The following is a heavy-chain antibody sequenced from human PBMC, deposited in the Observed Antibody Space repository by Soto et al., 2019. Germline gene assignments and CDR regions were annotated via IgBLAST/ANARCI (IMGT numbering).Heavy chain of an antibody. Sequence: QVQLVESGGGVVQPGRSLRLSCAASGFTFSSYAMHWVRQAPGKGLEWVAVISYDGSNKYYADSVKGRFTISRDNSRNKLYLQMNRLRAEDTAVYYCASLGNTDFYGSGSFRNWFDAWGQGTLVTVSS. J-gene: IGHJ5*02. CDR3: ASLGNTDFYGSGSFRNWFDA. V-gene: IGHV3-30-3*01. CDR1: GFTFSSYA. CDR2: ISYDGSNK. D-gene: IGHD3-10*01.